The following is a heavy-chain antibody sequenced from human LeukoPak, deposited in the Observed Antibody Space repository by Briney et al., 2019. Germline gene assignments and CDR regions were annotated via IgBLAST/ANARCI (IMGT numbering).Heavy chain of an antibody. Sequence: PGGSLRLSCAASGFTFSSYSMSWVRQAPGKGLEWVSSISSSSYIYYADSVKGRFTISRDNAKNSLYLQMNSLRAEDTAVYYCARGLLAYYYYMDVWGKGTTVTVSS. V-gene: IGHV3-21*01. J-gene: IGHJ6*03. CDR2: ISSSSYI. CDR1: GFTFSSYS. CDR3: ARGLLAYYYYMDV.